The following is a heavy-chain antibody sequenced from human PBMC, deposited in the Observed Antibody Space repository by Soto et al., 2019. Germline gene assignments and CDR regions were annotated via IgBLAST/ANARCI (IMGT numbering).Heavy chain of an antibody. CDR3: ARDLRVFWSGYWIYYMDV. CDR1: GFTFSSYW. V-gene: IGHV3-74*01. Sequence: PGGSLRLSCAASGFTFSSYWMHWVRQAPGKGLVWVSRINSDGSSTSYADSVKGRFTISRDNAKNTLYLQMNSLRAEDTAVFYCARDLRVFWSGYWIYYMDVWGKGTTVTVSS. CDR2: INSDGSST. J-gene: IGHJ6*03. D-gene: IGHD3-3*01.